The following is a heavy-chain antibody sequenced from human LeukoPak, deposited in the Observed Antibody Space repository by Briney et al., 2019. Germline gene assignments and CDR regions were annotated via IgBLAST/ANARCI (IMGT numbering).Heavy chain of an antibody. CDR1: GGSISSYY. V-gene: IGHV4-59*12. CDR3: ARGRGYYYDSSGAVVLDY. J-gene: IGHJ4*02. CDR2: IYYSGST. Sequence: SETLSLTCTVSGGSISSYYWSWIRQPPGKGLEWIGYIYYSGSTNYNPSLKSRVTISVDTSKNQFSLKLSSVTAADTAVYYCARGRGYYYDSSGAVVLDYWGQGTLVTVSS. D-gene: IGHD3-22*01.